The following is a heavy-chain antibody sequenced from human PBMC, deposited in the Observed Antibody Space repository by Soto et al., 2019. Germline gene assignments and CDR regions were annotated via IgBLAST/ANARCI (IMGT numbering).Heavy chain of an antibody. D-gene: IGHD5-12*01. CDR1: GFTFSNYA. Sequence: EVQLLESGGGLVQPGGSLRLSCAASGFTFSNYAMNWVRQAPGKGLEWVSTLSSSSGSTYYADSVKGRFTISRDNSKNFLYLQMSSLRGDDTAVYYCAKVGSERYSGQHSDYWGQGTLVTISS. J-gene: IGHJ4*02. V-gene: IGHV3-23*01. CDR3: AKVGSERYSGQHSDY. CDR2: LSSSSGST.